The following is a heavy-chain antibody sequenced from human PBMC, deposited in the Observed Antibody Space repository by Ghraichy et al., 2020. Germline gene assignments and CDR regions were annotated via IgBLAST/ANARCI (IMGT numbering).Heavy chain of an antibody. CDR1: GFTFGTYD. J-gene: IGHJ4*02. Sequence: SCAAPGFTFGTYDMNWVRQAPGKGLEWLSYISSSSTTMYYADSVKGRFIISRDNAKNSLFLQMDSLTVEDTAVYYCARRLESWGQGTPVTVSS. V-gene: IGHV3-48*01. CDR3: ARRLES. CDR2: ISSSSTTM.